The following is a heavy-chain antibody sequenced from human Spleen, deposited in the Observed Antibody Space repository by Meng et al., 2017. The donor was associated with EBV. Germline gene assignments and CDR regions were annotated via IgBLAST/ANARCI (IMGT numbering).Heavy chain of an antibody. V-gene: IGHV1-69*17. D-gene: IGHD3-3*01. Sequence: VESGAEVKEPGFTGKDSCRGSGGTFGSYGITWIPQAPGQGLEWMGGIIPMYGVLNSAKKIQDRVTITADKSTGVVYIELSSLTYEDTAVYYCARGGRVVIHNFDLRGQGTLVTVSS. CDR2: IIPMYGVL. CDR1: GGTFGSYG. J-gene: IGHJ4*02. CDR3: ARGGRVVIHNFDL.